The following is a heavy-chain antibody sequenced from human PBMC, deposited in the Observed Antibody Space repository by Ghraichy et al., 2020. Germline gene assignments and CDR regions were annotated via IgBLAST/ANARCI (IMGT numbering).Heavy chain of an antibody. D-gene: IGHD1-26*01. CDR2: ISSSSSYI. Sequence: GGSLRLSCAASGFTFSSYSMNWVRQAPGKGLEWVSSISSSSSYIYSADSVKGRFTISRDNAKNSLYLQMNSLRAEDTAVYYCARGIPRDSGSYEVYYWGQGTLVTVSS. CDR3: ARGIPRDSGSYEVYY. J-gene: IGHJ4*02. V-gene: IGHV3-21*01. CDR1: GFTFSSYS.